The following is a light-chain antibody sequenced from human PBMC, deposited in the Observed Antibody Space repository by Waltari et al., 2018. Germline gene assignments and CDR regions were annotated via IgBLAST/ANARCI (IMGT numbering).Light chain of an antibody. Sequence: EVVLTQSPGTLSLSPGERATLSCRASQSVSKYLAWHQQRPGQAPRLLIYAASTRATGVPDRFSGSGFGTDFSLTISRLEPEDFAVYYCQNHERLPATFGQGTKVEIK. CDR3: QNHERLPAT. CDR1: QSVSKY. CDR2: AAS. J-gene: IGKJ1*01. V-gene: IGKV3-20*01.